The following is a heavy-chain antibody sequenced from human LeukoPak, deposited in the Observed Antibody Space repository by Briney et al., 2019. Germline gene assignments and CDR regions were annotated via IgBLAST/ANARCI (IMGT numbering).Heavy chain of an antibody. CDR3: ARVSHDAFDI. D-gene: IGHD3-16*02. CDR2: MNPNSGNT. CDR1: GYGFTSCG. J-gene: IGHJ3*02. Sequence: ASVKLCCKASGYGFTSCGINRERQAPGQGLEWMGWMNPNSGNTGYAQKFQGRVTMTRNTSISTAYMELSSLRSEDTAVYYCARVSHDAFDIWGQGTMVTVSS. V-gene: IGHV1-8*01.